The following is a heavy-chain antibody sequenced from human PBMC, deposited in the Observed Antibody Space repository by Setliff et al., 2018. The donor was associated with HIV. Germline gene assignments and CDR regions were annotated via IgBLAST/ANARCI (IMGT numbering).Heavy chain of an antibody. CDR3: VRDVKTYDI. CDR2: IKQDGSER. J-gene: IGHJ3*02. V-gene: IGHV3-7*05. CDR1: GFTFTTYW. Sequence: GALKISCAASGFTFTTYWMGWVRQAPGKGLEWVANIKQDGSERKYVDSVKGRFSISRDNAKNSMYLQMNSLRAEDTAIYYCVRDVKTYDIWGQGTMVTVSS.